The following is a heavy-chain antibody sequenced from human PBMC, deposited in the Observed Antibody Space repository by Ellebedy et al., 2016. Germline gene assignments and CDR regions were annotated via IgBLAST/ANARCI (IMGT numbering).Heavy chain of an antibody. J-gene: IGHJ3*01. Sequence: GGSLRLXXAASGFTFSSSTMHWARQDPGWGLEWVAGISFDGRAEHYADSVKGRFTISRDNSKNTLFLRMNSLRGEDSAIYYCARGPYSSGHCDAFDVWGRGTAVSVSS. CDR2: ISFDGRAE. CDR3: ARGPYSSGHCDAFDV. V-gene: IGHV3-30*04. D-gene: IGHD6-19*01. CDR1: GFTFSSST.